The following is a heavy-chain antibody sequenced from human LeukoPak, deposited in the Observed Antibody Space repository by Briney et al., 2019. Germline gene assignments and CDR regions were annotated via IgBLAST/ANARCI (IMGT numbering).Heavy chain of an antibody. CDR2: ISYDGSDK. CDR3: ASGAGMYDSSGYDY. D-gene: IGHD3-22*01. J-gene: IGHJ4*02. V-gene: IGHV3-30*04. Sequence: GRSLRLSCAASGFTFSSYAMHWVRQAPGRGLEWVAVISYDGSDKYYADSVKGRFTISRDNSKNTLYLQMNSLRAEDTAVYYCASGAGMYDSSGYDYWGQGTLVTVSS. CDR1: GFTFSSYA.